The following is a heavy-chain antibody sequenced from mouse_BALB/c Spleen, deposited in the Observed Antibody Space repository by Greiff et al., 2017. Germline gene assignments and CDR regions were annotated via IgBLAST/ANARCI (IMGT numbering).Heavy chain of an antibody. CDR2: LNPSSGYT. D-gene: IGHD2-3*01. CDR1: GYTFSSYT. J-gene: IGHJ1*01. Sequence: VMLVESGAELARPGASVKMSCKASGYTFSSYTMHWVKQRPGQGLEWIGYLNPSSGYTNYNQKFKDKATLTADKSSSTAYMQLSSLTSEDSAVYYCSRGGYYGGYFDVWGAGTTVTVSS. CDR3: SRGGYYGGYFDV. V-gene: IGHV1-4*01.